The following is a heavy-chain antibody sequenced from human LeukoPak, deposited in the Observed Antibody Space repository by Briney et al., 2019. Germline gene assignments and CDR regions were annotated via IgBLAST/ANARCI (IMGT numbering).Heavy chain of an antibody. CDR2: ITSGGGGGSSA. CDR1: GFTFSSYW. Sequence: GGALRLSCVASGFTFSSYWMHWGRQGSGKGLVCVARITSGGGGGSSASYGDSFQGRFTISRDNAKNSLYLQMNSLRAEDTAVYHCARDWDMTGIWGQGTMVTVSS. J-gene: IGHJ3*02. V-gene: IGHV3-74*01. D-gene: IGHD1-14*01. CDR3: ARDWDMTGI.